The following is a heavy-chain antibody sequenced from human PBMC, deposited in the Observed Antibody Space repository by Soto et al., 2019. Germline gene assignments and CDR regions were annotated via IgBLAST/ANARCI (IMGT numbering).Heavy chain of an antibody. V-gene: IGHV3-23*01. Sequence: GGSLRLSCAASGFTFSSYAMSWVRQAPGKGLEWVSAISGSGGSTYYADSVKGRFTISRDNSKNTLYLQMNSLRAEDTAVYYCAKDRSDYYDSSGYLDAFDIWGQGTMVTVSS. CDR2: ISGSGGST. CDR3: AKDRSDYYDSSGYLDAFDI. D-gene: IGHD3-22*01. J-gene: IGHJ3*02. CDR1: GFTFSSYA.